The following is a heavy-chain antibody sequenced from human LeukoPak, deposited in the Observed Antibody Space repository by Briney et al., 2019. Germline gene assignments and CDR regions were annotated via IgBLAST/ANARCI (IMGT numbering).Heavy chain of an antibody. V-gene: IGHV3-66*01. D-gene: IGHD6-6*01. J-gene: IGHJ3*02. CDR2: IYSGGST. CDR3: ARDVRAYSTSSSAFDI. CDR1: GFTVSSNY. Sequence: GGSVRLSCAASGFTVSSNYMSWVRQAPGKGLEWVSVIYSGGSTYYADSAKGRFTISRDNAKNSLFLQMNSLRDEDTAVYYCARDVRAYSTSSSAFDIWGQGTMVTVSS.